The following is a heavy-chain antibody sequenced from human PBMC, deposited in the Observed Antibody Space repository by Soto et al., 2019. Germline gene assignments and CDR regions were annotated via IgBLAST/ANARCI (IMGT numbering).Heavy chain of an antibody. D-gene: IGHD1-26*01. Sequence: SETLSLTCAVSGYSISSGYYWGWIRQPPGKGLEWIGSIYHSGSTYYNPSLKSRVTISVDPSKNQFSLKLSSVTAADTAVYYCARDMHAGFTHYFDPWGQGTLVTVSS. CDR1: GYSISSGYY. J-gene: IGHJ5*02. V-gene: IGHV4-38-2*02. CDR3: ARDMHAGFTHYFDP. CDR2: IYHSGST.